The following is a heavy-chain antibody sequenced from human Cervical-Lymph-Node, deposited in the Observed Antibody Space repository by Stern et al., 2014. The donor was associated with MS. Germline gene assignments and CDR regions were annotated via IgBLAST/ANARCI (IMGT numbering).Heavy chain of an antibody. V-gene: IGHV4-4*02. CDR2: LHLSVRT. D-gene: IGHD6-19*01. CDR3: ARGTAKAVAGSGEVFDY. Sequence: QLQLQESGPRLVKPSGTLSLTCAASGDSISSTNWWSWGRPPPRKGLEWIGELHLSVRTYYNSSLNSRLTIPVARSKNQSSLKLSSVTAADTAVYYCARGTAKAVAGSGEVFDYWGQGTLVTVSS. CDR1: GDSISSTNW. J-gene: IGHJ4*02.